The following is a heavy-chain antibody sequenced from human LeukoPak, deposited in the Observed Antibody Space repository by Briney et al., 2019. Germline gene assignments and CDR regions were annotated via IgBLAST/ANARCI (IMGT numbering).Heavy chain of an antibody. Sequence: GGSLRLSCAASGFTFSSYAMSWVRQAPGKGLEWVSAISGSGGSTYYADSVKGRFTISRDNSKNTLYLQMNSLRAEDTAVYYCAKEGFYYDILTGYHLPYYYYKDVWGKGTTVTVSS. J-gene: IGHJ6*03. D-gene: IGHD3-9*01. V-gene: IGHV3-23*01. CDR2: ISGSGGST. CDR3: AKEGFYYDILTGYHLPYYYYKDV. CDR1: GFTFSSYA.